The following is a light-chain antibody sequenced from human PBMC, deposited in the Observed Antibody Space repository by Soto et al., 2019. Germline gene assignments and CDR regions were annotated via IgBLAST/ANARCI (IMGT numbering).Light chain of an antibody. Sequence: EIVLTQSPGTLSLSPGERATLSCRASQSVSSSYLAWYQQKPGQSPRLLMYGASIRVTGIPDRFSGSGSGTDFTLTISRLEPEDFAVYYCQQYGSSPPLAFGQRTRLEIK. CDR1: QSVSSSY. CDR3: QQYGSSPPLA. J-gene: IGKJ5*01. CDR2: GAS. V-gene: IGKV3-20*01.